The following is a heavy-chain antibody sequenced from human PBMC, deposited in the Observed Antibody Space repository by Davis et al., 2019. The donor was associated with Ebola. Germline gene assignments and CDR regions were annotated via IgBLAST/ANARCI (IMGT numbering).Heavy chain of an antibody. Sequence: SVKVSCKASGGTFSSYAISWVRQAPGQGLEWMGGIIPIFGTANYAQKFQGRVTITADESTSTAYMELSSLRSEDTAVYYCARSLLYYDILTGRLDAFDIWGQGTMVTVSS. V-gene: IGHV1-69*13. CDR1: GGTFSSYA. D-gene: IGHD3-9*01. J-gene: IGHJ3*02. CDR3: ARSLLYYDILTGRLDAFDI. CDR2: IIPIFGTA.